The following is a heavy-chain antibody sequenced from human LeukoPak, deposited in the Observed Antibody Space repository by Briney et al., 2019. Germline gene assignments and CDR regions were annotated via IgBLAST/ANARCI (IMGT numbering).Heavy chain of an antibody. V-gene: IGHV3-74*01. CDR2: INSGGSRT. D-gene: IGHD6-13*01. J-gene: IGHJ4*02. CDR1: KFGFSSYW. Sequence: GGSLRLSCAASKFGFSSYWMHWVRQAPGKGLVWVSRINSGGSRTNYADSVKGRFTISRDNAKNTLYLQMSSLRAEDTAVYYCAKDQVRIAAAGTRYWGQGTLVTVSS. CDR3: AKDQVRIAAAGTRY.